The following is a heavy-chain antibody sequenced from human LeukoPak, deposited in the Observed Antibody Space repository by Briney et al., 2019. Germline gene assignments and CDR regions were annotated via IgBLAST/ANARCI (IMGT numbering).Heavy chain of an antibody. V-gene: IGHV1-69*04. CDR2: IIPILGIA. CDR1: GGTFSSYA. Sequence: SVKVSCKASGGTFSSYAISWVRQAPGQGLEWMGRIIPILGIANYAQKFQGRVTMTRDTSISTAYMELSRLRSDDTAVYYCARSTYSGSYFDYWGQGTLVTVSS. D-gene: IGHD1-26*01. CDR3: ARSTYSGSYFDY. J-gene: IGHJ4*02.